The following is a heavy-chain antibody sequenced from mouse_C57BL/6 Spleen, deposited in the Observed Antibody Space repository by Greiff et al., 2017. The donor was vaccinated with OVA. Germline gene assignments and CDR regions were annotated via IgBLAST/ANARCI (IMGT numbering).Heavy chain of an antibody. Sequence: QVQLKQSGPGLVQPSQSLSITCTVSGFSLTSYGVHWVRQSPGKGLEWLGVIWSGGSTDYNAAFISRLSISKDNSKSQVCFKMNSLQADDTAIYDCARNYDESNPYYAMDYWGQGTSVTVSS. J-gene: IGHJ4*01. V-gene: IGHV2-2*01. CDR2: IWSGGST. CDR3: ARNYDESNPYYAMDY. CDR1: GFSLTSYG. D-gene: IGHD2-5*01.